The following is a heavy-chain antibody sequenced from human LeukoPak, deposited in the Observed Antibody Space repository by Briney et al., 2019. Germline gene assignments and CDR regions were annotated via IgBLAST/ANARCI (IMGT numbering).Heavy chain of an antibody. CDR3: AKEYYDSDGHYPTKGSYYN. D-gene: IGHD3-22*01. CDR2: ISFDGKNK. V-gene: IGHV3-30*04. J-gene: IGHJ4*02. Sequence: GGSLRLSCAASGFIFSDYAMQWVRQAPGKGLEWVAVISFDGKNKYYADSVKGRFTISRDNSRNTLYLQLNSVRPEDTAIYYCAKEYYDSDGHYPTKGSYYNWGQGTLVTVSS. CDR1: GFIFSDYA.